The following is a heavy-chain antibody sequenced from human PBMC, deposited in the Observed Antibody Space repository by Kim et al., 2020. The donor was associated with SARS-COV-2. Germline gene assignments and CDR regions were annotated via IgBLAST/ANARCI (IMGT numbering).Heavy chain of an antibody. CDR1: GFTFRNYV. CDR3: ATLRGGYSSYSDY. Sequence: GGSLRLSCAASGFTFRNYVMHWVRQAPGKGLEWVAVISYGGSNKYYADSGKGRFTISRDNSKNTLYLQMNSLRVEDTAVYYCATLRGGYSSYSDYWGQGTLVTVSS. V-gene: IGHV3-30*03. D-gene: IGHD5-12*01. CDR2: ISYGGSNK. J-gene: IGHJ4*02.